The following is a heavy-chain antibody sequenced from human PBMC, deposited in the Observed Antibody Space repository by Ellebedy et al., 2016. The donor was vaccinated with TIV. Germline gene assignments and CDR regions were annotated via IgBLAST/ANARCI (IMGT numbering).Heavy chain of an antibody. D-gene: IGHD4/OR15-4a*01. CDR1: GLPFYSYA. V-gene: IGHV3-23*01. CDR2: ISGPGART. Sequence: GESLKISXAVSGLPFYSYAMAWVRQAPGKGPEWVASISGPGARTYYTDPVKGRFTISRDNSNNTLYLQMNSLTAEDSAVYYCAKALEGTMAPDYWGQGTLVTVSS. CDR3: AKALEGTMAPDY. J-gene: IGHJ4*02.